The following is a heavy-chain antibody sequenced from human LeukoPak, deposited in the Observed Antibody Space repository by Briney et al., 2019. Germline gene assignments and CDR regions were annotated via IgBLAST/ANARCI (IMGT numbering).Heavy chain of an antibody. Sequence: PSETLSLTCSVSGGSISSYYWNWIRQTPGKGLQWIGYTHYSGSTNYNPSLKSRVSISVDTSKNQFSLKLSSVTAADTAVYYCARDTVTGTTPGTFDYWGQGTLVTVSS. CDR2: THYSGST. V-gene: IGHV4-59*01. CDR1: GGSISSYY. J-gene: IGHJ4*02. D-gene: IGHD1-20*01. CDR3: ARDTVTGTTPGTFDY.